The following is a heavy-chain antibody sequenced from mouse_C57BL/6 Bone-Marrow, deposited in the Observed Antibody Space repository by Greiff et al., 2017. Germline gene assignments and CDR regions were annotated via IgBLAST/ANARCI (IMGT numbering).Heavy chain of an antibody. CDR2: INPGSGGT. CDR3: ARSPSDYYAMDY. V-gene: IGHV1-54*01. J-gene: IGHJ4*01. CDR1: GYAFTNYL. Sequence: QVHVKQSGAELVRPGTSVKVSCKASGYAFTNYLIEWVKQRPGQGLEWIGVINPGSGGTNYNEKFKGKATLTADKSSSTAYMQLSSLTSEDSAVYFCARSPSDYYAMDYWGQGTSVTVSS.